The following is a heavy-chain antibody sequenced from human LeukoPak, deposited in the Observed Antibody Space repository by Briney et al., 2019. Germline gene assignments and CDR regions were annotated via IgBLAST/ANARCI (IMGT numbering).Heavy chain of an antibody. V-gene: IGHV3-23*01. CDR3: ARRSGGNSGPFDY. CDR2: ISGSGADS. D-gene: IGHD4-23*01. J-gene: IGHJ4*02. CDR1: GFSFTSNG. Sequence: GGSLRLSCVVSGFSFTSNGMNWVRQAPGKGPEWVSGISGSGADSYYADSVKGRFTISRDKSRNTLYLQMNFLRAEDTAVYYCARRSGGNSGPFDYWGQGALVTVSS.